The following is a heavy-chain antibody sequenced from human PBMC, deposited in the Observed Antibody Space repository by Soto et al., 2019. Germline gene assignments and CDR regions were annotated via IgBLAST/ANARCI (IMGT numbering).Heavy chain of an antibody. D-gene: IGHD4-17*01. V-gene: IGHV3-30*18. CDR3: AKDPGIYGARPYYYYYYGMDV. CDR2: ISYDGSNK. CDR1: GFIFSSYG. Sequence: QVQLVESGGGVVQPGRSLRLSCAASGFIFSSYGMHWVRQAPGKGLEWVAVISYDGSNKYYADSVKGRFTISRDNSKNTLYLQMNSLRAEDTAVYYCAKDPGIYGARPYYYYYYGMDVWGQGTTVTVSS. J-gene: IGHJ6*02.